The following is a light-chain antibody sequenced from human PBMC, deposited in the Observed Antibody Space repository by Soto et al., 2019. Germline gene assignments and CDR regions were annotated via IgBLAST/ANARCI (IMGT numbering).Light chain of an antibody. CDR2: AAS. V-gene: IGKV1-8*01. J-gene: IGKJ5*01. CDR3: QQYNSYPLT. Sequence: AIRMTQSPSSLSASTGDRVTITCRASQGISSYLAWYQQKPGKAPKLLIYAASTLQSGVPSRFSGSGSGTDFTLTISCLQSEDFATYYCQQYNSYPLTFGQGTRLEI. CDR1: QGISSY.